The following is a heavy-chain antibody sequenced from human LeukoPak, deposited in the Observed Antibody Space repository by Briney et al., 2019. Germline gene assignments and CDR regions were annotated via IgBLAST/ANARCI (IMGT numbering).Heavy chain of an antibody. V-gene: IGHV4-39*01. J-gene: IGHJ4*02. CDR3: SRLTKGRYLDYFFDY. Sequence: PSETLSLTCTVSEDSITTTSRYWGWIRQPPGKGLEWIGRIHSDGRTFYSPSLRNRVAISADTSKNQFSLKLTSVTAADTAVYFCSRLTKGRYLDYFFDYWGQGTLVTVSS. CDR2: IHSDGRT. D-gene: IGHD3-9*01. CDR1: EDSITTTSRY.